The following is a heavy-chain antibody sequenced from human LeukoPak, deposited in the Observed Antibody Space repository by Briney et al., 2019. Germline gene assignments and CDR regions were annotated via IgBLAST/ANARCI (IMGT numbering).Heavy chain of an antibody. V-gene: IGHV4-30-4*01. Sequence: ETSETLSLTCTVSGGSISSGDYYWSWIRQPPGKGLEWIGYIYYSGSTYYNPSLKSRVTISVDTSKNQFSLKLSSVTAADTAVYYCARALYGSVTLDYWGPGTLVTVSS. D-gene: IGHD3-10*01. CDR1: GGSISSGDYY. CDR3: ARALYGSVTLDY. J-gene: IGHJ4*02. CDR2: IYYSGST.